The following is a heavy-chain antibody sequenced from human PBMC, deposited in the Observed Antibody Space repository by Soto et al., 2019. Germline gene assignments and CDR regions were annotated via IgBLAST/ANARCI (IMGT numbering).Heavy chain of an antibody. CDR3: ASIGYYYGMDV. CDR2: ISYDGSNK. J-gene: IGHJ6*02. V-gene: IGHV3-30-3*01. Sequence: PGESLKISCAASGFTFSSYWMSWVRQAPGKGLEWVAVISYDGSNKYYADSVKGRFTISRDNSKNTLYLQMNSLRAEDTAVYYCASIGYYYGMDVWGQGTTVTVSS. D-gene: IGHD3-22*01. CDR1: GFTFSSYW.